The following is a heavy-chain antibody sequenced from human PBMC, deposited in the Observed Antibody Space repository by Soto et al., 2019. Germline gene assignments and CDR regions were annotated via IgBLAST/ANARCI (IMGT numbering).Heavy chain of an antibody. V-gene: IGHV4-31*03. J-gene: IGHJ4*02. CDR2: IYYSGST. CDR3: ARVAAMVRGVGIDY. CDR1: GGSISSGGYY. D-gene: IGHD3-10*01. Sequence: QVQLQESGPGLVKPSQTLSLTCTVSGGSISSGGYYWSWIRQHPGKGLEWIGYIYYSGSTYYNPSLKSRVNISVDTSKNQFSLKLSSVTAADTAVYYCARVAAMVRGVGIDYWGQGTLVTVSS.